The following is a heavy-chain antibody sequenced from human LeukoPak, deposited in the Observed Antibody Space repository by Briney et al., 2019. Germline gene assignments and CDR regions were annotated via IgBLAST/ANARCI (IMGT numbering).Heavy chain of an antibody. J-gene: IGHJ4*02. Sequence: ASVKVSCKASGYTFTSYYMHWVRQAPGQGLEWMGIINPSGGSTSYAQKFQGRVTMTRDMSTSTVYMELSSLRSEDTAVYYCARAEQVTGYYVKEPGSVDYWGQGTLVTVSS. D-gene: IGHD3-9*01. CDR1: GYTFTSYY. V-gene: IGHV1-46*01. CDR3: ARAEQVTGYYVKEPGSVDY. CDR2: INPSGGST.